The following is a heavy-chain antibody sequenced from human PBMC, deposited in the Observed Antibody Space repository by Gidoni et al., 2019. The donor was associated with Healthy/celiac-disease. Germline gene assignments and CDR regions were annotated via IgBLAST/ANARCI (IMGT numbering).Heavy chain of an antibody. Sequence: QVQLQESGPGLVKPSQTLSLTCPVSGGSISRRRYYWSWIRQHPGKGLEWIGYIFYSGSTYYNPSLKSRVTISVDTSKNQFSLKLSSVTAADTAVYYCARGRIHYDCWSGTDAFDIWGQGTMVTVSS. CDR2: IFYSGST. V-gene: IGHV4-31*03. CDR1: GGSISRRRYY. J-gene: IGHJ3*02. CDR3: ARGRIHYDCWSGTDAFDI. D-gene: IGHD3-3*01.